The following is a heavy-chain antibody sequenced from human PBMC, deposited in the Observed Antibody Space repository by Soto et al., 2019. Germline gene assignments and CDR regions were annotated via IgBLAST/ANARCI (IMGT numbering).Heavy chain of an antibody. CDR1: GFTFSNAW. CDR2: IKTTSGGGPT. D-gene: IGHD6-19*01. Sequence: EVQLVESGGGLVKPGGSLRLYCAASGFTFSNAWMNWVRQAPGRGLEWVGRIKTTSGGGPTDYAAPVKGRFTMSRDDSENTLYLQMNFLKTEDTAVYYCTTGVNQWLSNDYWGQGTLVTVSS. J-gene: IGHJ4*02. V-gene: IGHV3-15*07. CDR3: TTGVNQWLSNDY.